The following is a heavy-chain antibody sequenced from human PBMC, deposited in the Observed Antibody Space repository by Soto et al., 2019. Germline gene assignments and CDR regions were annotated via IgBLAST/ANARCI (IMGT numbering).Heavy chain of an antibody. J-gene: IGHJ5*02. D-gene: IGHD1-26*01. CDR2: TSGSGFKK. CDR3: AKNQGVELVPLATVDWFDP. V-gene: IGHV3-23*01. Sequence: GGSLRLSCAASGVSGFTFSKYAMSWVRQAPGKGLEWISSTSGSGFKKYYADSVKGRFTISRDNSKSTVYLELNNLSAEDTAVYHCAKNQGVELVPLATVDWFDPWGQGSVVTVSS. CDR1: GVSGFTFSKYA.